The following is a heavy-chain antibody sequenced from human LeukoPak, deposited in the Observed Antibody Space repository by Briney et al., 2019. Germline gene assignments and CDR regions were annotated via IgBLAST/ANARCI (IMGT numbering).Heavy chain of an antibody. CDR2: IYYSGST. CDR3: ARAPDYVWGSYRYDAFDI. V-gene: IGHV4-59*01. Sequence: SETLSLTCTVSGVSISSYYWSWIRQPPGKGLEWIGYIYYSGSTNYNPSLKSRVTISVDTSKNQFSLKLSSVTAADTAVYYCARAPDYVWGSYRYDAFDIWGQGTMVTVSS. D-gene: IGHD3-16*02. CDR1: GVSISSYY. J-gene: IGHJ3*02.